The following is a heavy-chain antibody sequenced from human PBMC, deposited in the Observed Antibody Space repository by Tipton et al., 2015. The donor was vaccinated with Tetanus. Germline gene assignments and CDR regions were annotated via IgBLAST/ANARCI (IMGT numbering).Heavy chain of an antibody. V-gene: IGHV4-61*01. D-gene: IGHD2-8*01. CDR3: ARRSYCTSTRCFDAFDL. CDR2: IFASGST. CDR1: GGSVRGGSYY. Sequence: TLSLTCTVSGGSVRGGSYYWSWIRQPPGKGLEWISYIFASGSTNYNPALKSRVTISMDTSKNQISLNLTSVTAADTAVYFCARRSYCTSTRCFDAFDLWGPGTRVTVSS. J-gene: IGHJ3*01.